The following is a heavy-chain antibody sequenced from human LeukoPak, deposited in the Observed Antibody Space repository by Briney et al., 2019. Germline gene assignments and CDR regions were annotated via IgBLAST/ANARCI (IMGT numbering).Heavy chain of an antibody. CDR1: GGTFSSYA. V-gene: IGHV1-69*04. J-gene: IGHJ6*02. Sequence: SVKVSCKASGGTFSSYAISWVRQAPGQGLEWMGRIIPILGIANYAQKFQGRVTITADKSTSTAYMELSSLRSEDTAVYYCARFPHCGGDCYSRYYYYYGMDVWGQGTTVTVSS. CDR2: IIPILGIA. CDR3: ARFPHCGGDCYSRYYYYYGMDV. D-gene: IGHD2-21*02.